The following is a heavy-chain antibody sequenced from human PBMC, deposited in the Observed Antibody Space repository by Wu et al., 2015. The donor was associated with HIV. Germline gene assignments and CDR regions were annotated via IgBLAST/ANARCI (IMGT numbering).Heavy chain of an antibody. Sequence: VQLVQSGAEMKKPGSSVKVSCKASGGTFSDFGFSWVRQAPGQGLEWMGIINPSGGSTDYIQKFQGRVTMTRDTSTSTVYMKLSGLTSEDTAVYFCTRGPDFDYWGQEPVRSPSP. CDR1: GGTFSDFG. CDR2: INPSGGST. CDR3: TRGPDFDY. J-gene: IGHJ4*02. V-gene: IGHV1-46*01.